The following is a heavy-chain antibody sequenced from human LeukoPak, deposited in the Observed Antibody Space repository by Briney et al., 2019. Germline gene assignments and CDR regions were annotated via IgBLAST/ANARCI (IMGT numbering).Heavy chain of an antibody. CDR3: ARFIAVAGFDY. D-gene: IGHD6-19*01. CDR1: GGSVSSGSYY. Sequence: SETLSLTCTVSGGSVSSGSYYWSWIRQPPGKGLEWIGYIYYSGSTNYNPSLKSRVTISVDTSKNQSSLKLSSVTAADTAVYYCARFIAVAGFDYWGQGTLVTAS. V-gene: IGHV4-61*01. CDR2: IYYSGST. J-gene: IGHJ4*02.